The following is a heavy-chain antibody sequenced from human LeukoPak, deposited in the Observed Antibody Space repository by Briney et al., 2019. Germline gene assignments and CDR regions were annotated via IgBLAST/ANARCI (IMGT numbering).Heavy chain of an antibody. CDR3: ARDEAWLQYNY. D-gene: IGHD5-24*01. J-gene: IGHJ4*02. CDR1: GFSFSVYW. V-gene: IGHV3-23*01. CDR2: ISPRGDIT. Sequence: GGSLRLSCAASGFSFSVYWMHWVRQAPGKGPVWVSGISPRGDITYYADSVKGRFTISRDNSKNSVYLQMNSLGVEDTAVYFCARDEAWLQYNYWGQGTLVTVSS.